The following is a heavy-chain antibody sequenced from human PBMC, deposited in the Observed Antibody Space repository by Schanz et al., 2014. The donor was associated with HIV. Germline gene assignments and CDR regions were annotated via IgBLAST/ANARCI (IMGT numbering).Heavy chain of an antibody. V-gene: IGHV3-30*18. CDR1: GFTFDSYG. CDR2: ISYDGRNK. CDR3: AKPEYDSRGNSQSHFDS. D-gene: IGHD3-22*01. J-gene: IGHJ4*02. Sequence: VQLLESGGGLEQPGGSLRLSCAASGFTFDSYGIHWVRQAPGKGLEWVAVISYDGRNKYYADSVKGRFTISRDNSKNTLYLQMTTLRTEDTAVYYCAKPEYDSRGNSQSHFDSWGQGTLVTVSS.